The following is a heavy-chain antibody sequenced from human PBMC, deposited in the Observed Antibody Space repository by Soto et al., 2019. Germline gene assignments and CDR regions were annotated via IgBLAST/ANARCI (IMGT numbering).Heavy chain of an antibody. J-gene: IGHJ4*02. CDR3: ARGGHVVVVTAALDY. CDR1: GDTFTDYY. CDR2: VNPSGGHT. D-gene: IGHD2-21*02. Sequence: QVQLMQSGAEVKKPGASVKVSCKASGDTFTDYYIHWVRQAPGQGLEWMGTVNPSGGHTTYAQHCLGRVTTTRDTPTSPLYMELTSLTSDDTAIYYCARGGHVVVVTAALDYWGQGTLVTVSS. V-gene: IGHV1-46*01.